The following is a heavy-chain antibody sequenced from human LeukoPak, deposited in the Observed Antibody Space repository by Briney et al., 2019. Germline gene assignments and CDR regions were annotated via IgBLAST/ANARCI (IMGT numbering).Heavy chain of an antibody. Sequence: GGSLRLSCVASGFTFSDYYMSWIRQAPGKGLEWVSYISSGSGTIYCADSVKGRFTISRDNSKNTLYLQMNSLRAEDTAVYYCARDRKYYDSSGYYYDWFDPWGQGTLVTVSS. CDR2: ISSGSGTI. CDR3: ARDRKYYDSSGYYYDWFDP. J-gene: IGHJ5*02. D-gene: IGHD3-22*01. V-gene: IGHV3-11*04. CDR1: GFTFSDYY.